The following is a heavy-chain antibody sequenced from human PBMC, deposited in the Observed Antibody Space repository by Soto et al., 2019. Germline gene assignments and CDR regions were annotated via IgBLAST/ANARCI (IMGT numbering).Heavy chain of an antibody. J-gene: IGHJ4*02. CDR2: IYWDDSK. CDR3: AHKGPEDWPLDY. D-gene: IGHD3-9*01. V-gene: IGHV2-5*02. CDR1: GFSLSTSGVG. Sequence: QITLKESGPTLVRPTQTLTRTCAFSGFSLSTSGVGVGWIRQPPGKALEWLAVIYWDDSKHYSPSLRSRLTITKDTSKNQVVLTMTNMDPMDTGTYYCAHKGPEDWPLDYWGQGTLVTVSS.